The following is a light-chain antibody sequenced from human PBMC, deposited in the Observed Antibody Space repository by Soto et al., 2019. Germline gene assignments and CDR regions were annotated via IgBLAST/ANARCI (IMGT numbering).Light chain of an antibody. Sequence: QSALTQPASVSGSPGQSITISCTGTSSDIGSYNYVSWYQQCPGKAPRLLIYEVTNRPSGVSNRFSGSKSGNTASLTISGPQAEDDADYYCCSYRSSRTWVFGGGTKLTVL. CDR1: SSDIGSYNY. V-gene: IGLV2-14*01. CDR2: EVT. J-gene: IGLJ3*02. CDR3: CSYRSSRTWV.